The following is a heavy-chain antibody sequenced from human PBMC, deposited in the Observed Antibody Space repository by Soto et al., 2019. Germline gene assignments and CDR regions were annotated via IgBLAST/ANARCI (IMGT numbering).Heavy chain of an antibody. Sequence: SVKVSCKASGGTFSSYTISWVRQAPGQGLEWMGRIIPILGIANYAQKFQGRVMITADKSTSTAYMELSSLRSEDTAVYCCAREDIVVVPAAPGHYFDYWGQGTLVTVS. CDR3: AREDIVVVPAAPGHYFDY. CDR2: IIPILGIA. V-gene: IGHV1-69*04. J-gene: IGHJ4*02. CDR1: GGTFSSYT. D-gene: IGHD2-2*01.